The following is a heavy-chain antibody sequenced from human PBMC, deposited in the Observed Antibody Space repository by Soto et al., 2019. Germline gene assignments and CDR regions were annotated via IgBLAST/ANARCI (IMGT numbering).Heavy chain of an antibody. CDR3: AKPISGYYAPSDH. CDR1: GYTFTIYS. J-gene: IGHJ4*02. Sequence: ASVKVSCKASGYTFTIYSINWVRQAPGQGLEWMGWMNPNSGDTDYAQKFQDRVTMTRNTSISTAYMELRSLRYDDTAIYYCAKPISGYYAPSDHWGQGTQVPVSS. CDR2: MNPNSGDT. D-gene: IGHD3-22*01. V-gene: IGHV1-8*02.